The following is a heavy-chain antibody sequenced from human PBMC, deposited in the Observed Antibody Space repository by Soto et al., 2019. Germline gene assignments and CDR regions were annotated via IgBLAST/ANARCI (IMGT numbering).Heavy chain of an antibody. CDR2: ISGSSGYI. D-gene: IGHD6-13*01. J-gene: IGHJ4*02. CDR1: GFTFSDYD. CDR3: ARVRYSSSWSALDS. Sequence: GGSLRLSCAASGFTFSDYDMTWVRQAPGKGLEWVSSISGSSGYIFYADSVRGRFTISRDNAKTSLNLQLGSLRAGDTALYYCARVRYSSSWSALDSWGQGTLVTVSS. V-gene: IGHV3-21*01.